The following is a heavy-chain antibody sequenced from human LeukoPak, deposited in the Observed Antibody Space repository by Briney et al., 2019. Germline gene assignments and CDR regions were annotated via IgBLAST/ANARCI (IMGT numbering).Heavy chain of an antibody. V-gene: IGHV3-48*01. CDR1: EFTFSKYS. Sequence: PGGSLRLSCAASEFTFSKYSMNWVRQAPGKGLDWVSYISDSSDTMYYADSVKGRFTISRDNAKNSLYLQMNSLRAEDTAVYYCARDKIVGATYFDYWGQGTLVTVSS. CDR2: ISDSSDTM. D-gene: IGHD1-26*01. J-gene: IGHJ4*02. CDR3: ARDKIVGATYFDY.